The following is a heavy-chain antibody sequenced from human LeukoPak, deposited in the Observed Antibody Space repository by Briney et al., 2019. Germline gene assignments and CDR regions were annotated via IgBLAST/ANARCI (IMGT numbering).Heavy chain of an antibody. V-gene: IGHV4-61*02. Sequence: PSETLSLTCTVSGGSISSGDYYWSWIGQPAGKGLEWIGRIYTTGSTNYNPSLKSRVTISVDTSKNQFSLKLSSVTAADTAVYYCAAHSNYVDYWGQGTLVTVSS. D-gene: IGHD4-11*01. J-gene: IGHJ4*02. CDR3: AAHSNYVDY. CDR2: IYTTGST. CDR1: GGSISSGDYY.